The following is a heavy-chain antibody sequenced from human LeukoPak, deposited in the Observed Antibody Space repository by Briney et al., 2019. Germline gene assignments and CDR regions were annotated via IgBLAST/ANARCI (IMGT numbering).Heavy chain of an antibody. D-gene: IGHD3-16*01. CDR2: IKQDGSEK. V-gene: IGHV3-7*03. Sequence: GGSLRLSCAASGFTFSSYWMSWVRQAPGKGPEWVANIKQDGSEKYYVDSVKGRFTISRDNAKNSPYLQMNSLRAEDTAVYFCARGGGLDVWGQGATVTVSS. CDR1: GFTFSSYW. CDR3: ARGGGLDV. J-gene: IGHJ6*02.